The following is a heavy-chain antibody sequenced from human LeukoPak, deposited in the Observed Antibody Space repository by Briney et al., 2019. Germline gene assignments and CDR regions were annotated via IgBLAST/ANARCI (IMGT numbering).Heavy chain of an antibody. CDR2: INPSGSST. D-gene: IGHD6-19*01. J-gene: IGHJ5*02. V-gene: IGHV1-46*01. CDR1: GYTFTSYY. Sequence: ASVKVSCKASGYTFTSYYMHWVRQAPGQGLEWMGIINPSGSSTSYAQKFQGRVTMTRDTSTSTVYMELSSLGSEDTAVYHCARSLAVASTVYNWFDPWGQGTLVTVSS. CDR3: ARSLAVASTVYNWFDP.